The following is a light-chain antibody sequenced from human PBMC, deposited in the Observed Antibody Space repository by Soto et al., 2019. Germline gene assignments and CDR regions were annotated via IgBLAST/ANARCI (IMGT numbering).Light chain of an antibody. CDR3: QQRTKWPVT. CDR2: DAS. Sequence: EIVLTQSPATLSLSPGERATLSCRTSQSISSHLAWYQQKPGQAPRLLIYDASNRATGVPARFSGSGSGTDFTLTISSLEAEDVAIYYCQQRTKWPVTFGGGTKVEIK. CDR1: QSISSH. V-gene: IGKV3-11*01. J-gene: IGKJ4*01.